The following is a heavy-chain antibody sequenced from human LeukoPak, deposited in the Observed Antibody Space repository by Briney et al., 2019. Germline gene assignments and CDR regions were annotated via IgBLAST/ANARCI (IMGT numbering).Heavy chain of an antibody. V-gene: IGHV1-69*06. Sequence: ASVKVSCKASGGTFSSYAISWVRQAPGQGLEWMGGIIPIFGTANYAQKFQGRVTITADKSTSTAYMEVSSLRSEDTAVYYCARVKGAAVDVFDIWAQETIVSV. CDR3: ARVKGAAVDVFDI. CDR2: IIPIFGTA. J-gene: IGHJ3*02. CDR1: GGTFSSYA. D-gene: IGHD6-13*01.